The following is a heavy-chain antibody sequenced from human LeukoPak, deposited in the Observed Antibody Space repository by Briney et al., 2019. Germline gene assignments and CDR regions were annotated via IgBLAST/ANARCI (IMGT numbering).Heavy chain of an antibody. D-gene: IGHD3-3*01. V-gene: IGHV4-39*07. J-gene: IGHJ4*02. CDR2: IYYSGTT. CDR3: ARGGAGITIFGVVRYYFDY. CDR1: GGSISSSNYY. Sequence: SETLSLTCTVSGGSISSSNYYWGWIRQPPGKGLEWIGSIYYSGTTYYSSSLKSRVIISVDTSKNQFSLKLSSVTAADTAVYYCARGGAGITIFGVVRYYFDYWGQGTLVTVSS.